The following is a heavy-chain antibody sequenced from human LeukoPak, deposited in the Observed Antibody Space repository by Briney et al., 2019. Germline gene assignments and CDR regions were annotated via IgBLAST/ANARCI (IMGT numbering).Heavy chain of an antibody. CDR1: GGTFSSYA. V-gene: IGHV1-69*13. CDR3: ARDLYCSSTSCSLLGYAWGSYYYYGMDV. J-gene: IGHJ6*02. D-gene: IGHD2-2*01. Sequence: SVKVSCKASGGTFSSYAISWVRQAPGQGLEWMGGIIPIFGTANYAQKFQGRVTITADESTSTAYMELRSLRSDDTAVYYCARDLYCSSTSCSLLGYAWGSYYYYGMDVWGQGTTVTVSS. CDR2: IIPIFGTA.